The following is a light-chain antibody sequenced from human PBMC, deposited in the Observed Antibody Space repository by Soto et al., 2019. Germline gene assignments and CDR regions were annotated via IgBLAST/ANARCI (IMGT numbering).Light chain of an antibody. CDR3: CSYAGSYTRV. J-gene: IGLJ3*02. CDR2: DVS. V-gene: IGLV2-11*01. CDR1: SSDVGGYNY. Sequence: QSALTQPRSVSGSPGQSVTISCTGTSSDVGGYNYVSWYQQHPGKAPKLMIYDVSERPSGVPDRFSGSKSGNTASLTISGLQAEDEADYYCCSYAGSYTRVFGGGTSSPS.